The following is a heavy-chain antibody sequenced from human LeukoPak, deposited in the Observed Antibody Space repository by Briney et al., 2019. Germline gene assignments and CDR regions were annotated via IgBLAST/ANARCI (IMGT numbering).Heavy chain of an antibody. J-gene: IGHJ4*02. D-gene: IGHD6-13*01. CDR1: GFTFSSYA. Sequence: GGSLRLSCAASGFTFSSYAMSWVRQAPGKGLEWVSAISGSGGSTYYADSVKGRFTTSRDNSKNTLYLQMNSLRAEDTAVYYCAKDFSSSFDFDYWGQGTLVTVSS. CDR3: AKDFSSSFDFDY. CDR2: ISGSGGST. V-gene: IGHV3-23*01.